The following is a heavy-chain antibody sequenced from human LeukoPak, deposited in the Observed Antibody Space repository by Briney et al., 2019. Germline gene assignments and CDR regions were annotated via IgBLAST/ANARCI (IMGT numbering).Heavy chain of an antibody. V-gene: IGHV3-9*01. Sequence: GGSLRLSCAASGFTFDDYAMHWVRQAPGKGLEWASGISWNSGSIGYADSVKGRFTISRDNAKNSLYLQMNSLRAEDTALYYCAKGEGAIDYWGQGTLVTVSS. CDR3: AKGEGAIDY. CDR2: ISWNSGSI. J-gene: IGHJ4*02. CDR1: GFTFDDYA. D-gene: IGHD1-26*01.